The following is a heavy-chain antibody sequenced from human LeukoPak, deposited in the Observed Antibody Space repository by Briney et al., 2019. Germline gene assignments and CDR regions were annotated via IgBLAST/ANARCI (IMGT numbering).Heavy chain of an antibody. Sequence: SETLSLTCTVSGGSISSYYWSWIRQPPGKGLEWIGYIYDSGSTNYNPSLKSRVTISVDTSKNQFSLKLSSVTAADTAVYYCARAGSGWDRLDYWGQGTLVTVSS. V-gene: IGHV4-59*01. CDR3: ARAGSGWDRLDY. D-gene: IGHD6-19*01. CDR2: IYDSGST. J-gene: IGHJ4*02. CDR1: GGSISSYY.